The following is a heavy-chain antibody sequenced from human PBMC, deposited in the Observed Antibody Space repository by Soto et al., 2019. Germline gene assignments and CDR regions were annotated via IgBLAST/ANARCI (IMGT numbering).Heavy chain of an antibody. CDR1: GGTFSSYT. J-gene: IGHJ4*02. D-gene: IGHD4-17*01. Sequence: GASVKVSCKASGGTFSSYTISWVRQAPGQGLEWMGRIIPILGIANYAQKFQGRVTMTRNTSISTAYMELSSLRSEDTAVYYCARTLYGDNVDYWGQGTLVTVSS. CDR3: ARTLYGDNVDY. V-gene: IGHV1-69*02. CDR2: IIPILGIA.